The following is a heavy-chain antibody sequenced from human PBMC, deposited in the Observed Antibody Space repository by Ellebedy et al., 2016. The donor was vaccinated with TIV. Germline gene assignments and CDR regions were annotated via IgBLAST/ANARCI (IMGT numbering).Heavy chain of an antibody. D-gene: IGHD3-10*01. CDR2: INPSSGST. CDR3: ARTHYRFGIIDYLDY. V-gene: IGHV1-46*01. J-gene: IGHJ4*02. Sequence: AASVKVSCKASGYTFTSYYMHWVRQAPGQGLEWMGIINPSSGSTSYAQKFQGRVTMTRDTSTSTVYMELSSLRSDDTALYYCARTHYRFGIIDYLDYWGQGTLVTVSS. CDR1: GYTFTSYY.